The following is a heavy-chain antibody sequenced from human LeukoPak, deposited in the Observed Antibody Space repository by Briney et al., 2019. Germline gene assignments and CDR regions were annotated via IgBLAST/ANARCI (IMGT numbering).Heavy chain of an antibody. D-gene: IGHD6-19*01. CDR2: ISSSGSTI. J-gene: IGHJ4*02. V-gene: IGHV3-48*03. CDR1: GFTFSSYE. Sequence: SGGSLRLSCAASGFTFSSYEMNWVRQAPAKGLEWVSYISSSGSTIYYADSVKGRFTISRDNAKNSLYLQMNSLRAEDTAVYYCASPGSIAVAGTAFDYWGQGTLVTVSS. CDR3: ASPGSIAVAGTAFDY.